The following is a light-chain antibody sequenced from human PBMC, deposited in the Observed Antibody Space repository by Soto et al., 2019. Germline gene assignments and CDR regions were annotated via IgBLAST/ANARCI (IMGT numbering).Light chain of an antibody. CDR1: SSDAGGYNY. Sequence: QSALTQPASVSGSPGQSITISCTGTSSDAGGYNYVSWYQQHPGTAPKLMIYDVSNRPSGVSNRFSGSKSGNTASLTISGLQAEDEADYYCSSYTSSITPVVFGGGTKLTVL. CDR2: DVS. V-gene: IGLV2-14*01. CDR3: SSYTSSITPVV. J-gene: IGLJ2*01.